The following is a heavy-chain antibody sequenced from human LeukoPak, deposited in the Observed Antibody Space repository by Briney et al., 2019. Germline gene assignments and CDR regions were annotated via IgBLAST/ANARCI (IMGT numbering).Heavy chain of an antibody. CDR3: AGIAEKTNFDY. D-gene: IGHD6-13*01. Sequence: PSETLSLTCTVSGGSISSSSYYWGWIRQPPGKGLEWIGSIYYSGSTYYNPSLKSRVTISVDTSKNQFSLKLSSVTAADTAVYYCAGIAEKTNFDYWGQGTLVTVSS. J-gene: IGHJ4*02. CDR1: GGSISSSSYY. V-gene: IGHV4-39*01. CDR2: IYYSGST.